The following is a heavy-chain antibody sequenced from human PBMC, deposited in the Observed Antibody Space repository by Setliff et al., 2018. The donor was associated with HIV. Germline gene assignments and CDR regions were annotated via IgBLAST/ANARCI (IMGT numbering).Heavy chain of an antibody. CDR3: ATRAYDSSGYLRSRVSGAAFDI. J-gene: IGHJ3*02. Sequence: ASVKVSCKVSGYTLTELSIRWVRQAPGKGLEWMGGFDPEYDKTFYAQKFQGRVTMSEDTSTDTAYMELTSLRSEDTAVYYCATRAYDSSGYLRSRVSGAAFDIWGQGTMVTVSS. CDR1: GYTLTELS. V-gene: IGHV1-24*01. D-gene: IGHD3-22*01. CDR2: FDPEYDKT.